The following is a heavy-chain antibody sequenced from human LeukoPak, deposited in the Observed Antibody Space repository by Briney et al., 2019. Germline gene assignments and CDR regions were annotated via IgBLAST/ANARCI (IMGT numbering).Heavy chain of an antibody. V-gene: IGHV4-38-2*01. J-gene: IGHJ4*02. Sequence: SETLSLTCAVSDFSISSGYYWGWIRQPPGKGLEWIGSIYHSGSTYYNLPLKSRVTISINTSKNQFSLRLSFVTAADTAVYYCARHRATSSWDFDYWGQGTLVTVSS. CDR3: ARHRATSSWDFDY. CDR2: IYHSGST. D-gene: IGHD6-13*01. CDR1: DFSISSGYY.